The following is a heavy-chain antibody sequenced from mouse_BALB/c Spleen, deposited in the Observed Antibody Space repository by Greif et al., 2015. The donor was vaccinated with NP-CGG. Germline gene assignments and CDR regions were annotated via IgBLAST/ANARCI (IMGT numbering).Heavy chain of an antibody. CDR1: GFNIKDYY. CDR3: NVRRYDGGYAMDY. CDR2: IDPENGDT. J-gene: IGHJ4*01. V-gene: IGHV14-4*02. D-gene: IGHD2-14*01. Sequence: VQLQQSGAELVRSGASVKLSCTASGFNIKDYYMHWVKQRPEQGLEWIGWIDPENGDTEYAPKFQGKATMTADTSSNTAYLQLSSLTSEDTAVYYCNVRRYDGGYAMDYWGQGTSVTVSS.